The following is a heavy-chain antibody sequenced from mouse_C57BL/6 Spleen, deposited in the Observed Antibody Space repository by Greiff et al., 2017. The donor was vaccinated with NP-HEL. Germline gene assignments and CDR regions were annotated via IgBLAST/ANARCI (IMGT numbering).Heavy chain of an antibody. J-gene: IGHJ4*01. CDR1: GYAFSSSW. V-gene: IGHV1-82*01. Sequence: VQLQQSGPELVKPGASVKISCKASGYAFSSSWMNWVKQRPGKGLEWIGRIYPGDGDTNYNGKFKGKATLTADKSSSTAYMQLSSLTSEDSAVYCGASGYGNYAMDYCGQGTSVTVSS. CDR2: IYPGDGDT. CDR3: ASGYGNYAMDY. D-gene: IGHD2-10*02.